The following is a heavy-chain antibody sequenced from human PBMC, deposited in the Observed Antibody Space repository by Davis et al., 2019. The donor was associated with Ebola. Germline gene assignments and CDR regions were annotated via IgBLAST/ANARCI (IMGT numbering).Heavy chain of an antibody. J-gene: IGHJ6*04. D-gene: IGHD3-10*01. V-gene: IGHV3-11*01. Sequence: GESLKISCAASGFTFSDYYMSWIRQAPGKGLEWVSYISSSGSTIYYADSVKGRFTISRDNAKNSLYLQMNSLRAEDTAVYYCTRYLPVRGVTGDYGMDVWGKGTTVTVSS. CDR2: ISSSGSTI. CDR3: TRYLPVRGVTGDYGMDV. CDR1: GFTFSDYY.